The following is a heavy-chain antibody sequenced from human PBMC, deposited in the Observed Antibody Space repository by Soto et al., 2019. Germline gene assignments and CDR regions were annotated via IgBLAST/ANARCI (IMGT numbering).Heavy chain of an antibody. Sequence: GGSLRLSCAASGFTFSSYAMSWVRQAPGKGLEWVSAISGSGGSTYYADSVKGRFTISRDNSKNTLYLQMNSLRAEDTAVYYCAKNGGSGVSITMVRGVIIPPLPFDYWGQGTLVTVSS. J-gene: IGHJ4*02. CDR2: ISGSGGST. CDR3: AKNGGSGVSITMVRGVIIPPLPFDY. CDR1: GFTFSSYA. D-gene: IGHD3-10*01. V-gene: IGHV3-23*01.